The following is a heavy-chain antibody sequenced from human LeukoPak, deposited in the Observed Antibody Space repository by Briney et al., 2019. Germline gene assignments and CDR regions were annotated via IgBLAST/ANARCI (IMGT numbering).Heavy chain of an antibody. CDR1: GYTFTSYG. J-gene: IGHJ3*02. CDR3: ARSVAPGYCSGGSCYRNAFDI. D-gene: IGHD2-15*01. CDR2: ISAYNGDT. V-gene: IGHV1-18*01. Sequence: EASVKVSCKASGYTFTSYGISWVRQAPGQGLEWMGWISAYNGDTNYAQKLQGRVTMTTDTSTSTAYMELRSLRPDDTAVYYCARSVAPGYCSGGSCYRNAFDIWGQGTMVTVSS.